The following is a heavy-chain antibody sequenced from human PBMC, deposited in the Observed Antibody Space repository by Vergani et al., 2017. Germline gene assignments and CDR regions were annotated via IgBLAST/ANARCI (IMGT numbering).Heavy chain of an antibody. CDR3: ATGGVRFLEWLLHDY. Sequence: QVQLQESGPGLVKPSQTLSLTCTVSGGSISSYYWSWIRQPPGKGLEWIGYIYYSGSTNYNPSLKSRVTISVDTSKNQFSLKLSSVTAADTAVYYCATGGVRFLEWLLHDYWGQGTLVTVSS. V-gene: IGHV4-59*01. CDR1: GGSISSYY. J-gene: IGHJ4*02. CDR2: IYYSGST. D-gene: IGHD3-3*01.